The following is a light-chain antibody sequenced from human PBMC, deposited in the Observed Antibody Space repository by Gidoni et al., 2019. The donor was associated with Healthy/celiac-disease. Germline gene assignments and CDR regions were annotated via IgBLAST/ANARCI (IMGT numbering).Light chain of an antibody. Sequence: QSVLTPPPSVSGAPGQRVTISCTGSSSNIGAGYDVHWYQQLPGTAPKLLLYGNSNRPSGVPDRFSGSKSGTSASLAITGLQAEDEADYYCQSYDSSLSGLYVFGTGTKVTVL. J-gene: IGLJ1*01. V-gene: IGLV1-40*01. CDR3: QSYDSSLSGLYV. CDR2: GNS. CDR1: SSNIGAGYD.